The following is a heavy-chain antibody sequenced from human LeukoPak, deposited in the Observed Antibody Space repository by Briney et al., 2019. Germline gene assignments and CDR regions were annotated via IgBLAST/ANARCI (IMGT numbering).Heavy chain of an antibody. CDR1: GGSISTYY. CDR2: IYYSGST. CDR3: ARAIAVAGPYWYFDL. Sequence: SETLSLNCTVSGGSISTYYWSWIPQPPGHGLEWIWYIYYSGSTNYNPSLKSRVTISVDTSKKQFSLKLTSVTAADTAVYYCARAIAVAGPYWYFDLWGRGTLVTVSS. V-gene: IGHV4-59*01. D-gene: IGHD6-19*01. J-gene: IGHJ2*01.